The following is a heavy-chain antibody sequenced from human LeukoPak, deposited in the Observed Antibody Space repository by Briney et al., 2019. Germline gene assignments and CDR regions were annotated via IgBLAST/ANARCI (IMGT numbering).Heavy chain of an antibody. CDR2: IRYDGSNK. Sequence: PGGSLRLSCAASGFTFSSYGMHWVRQAPGKGLEWVAFIRYDGSNKYYADSVKGRFTISRDNSKNTLYLQMNSLRAEDTAVYYCATTTERWLQYDLDYWGQGTLVTVSS. CDR3: ATTTERWLQYDLDY. V-gene: IGHV3-30*02. D-gene: IGHD5-24*01. CDR1: GFTFSSYG. J-gene: IGHJ4*02.